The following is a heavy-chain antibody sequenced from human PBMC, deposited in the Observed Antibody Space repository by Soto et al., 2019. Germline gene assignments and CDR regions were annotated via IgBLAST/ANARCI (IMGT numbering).Heavy chain of an antibody. V-gene: IGHV3-49*04. CDR2: IRSKAYGVTT. Sequence: GGSLRLSCTASGFTFGYYAMSWVRQAPGKGLEWVGFIRSKAYGVTTEYAASVKGRFTISRDDSKSIAYLQMNSLKTEDTAVYYCTVRFYDFWSGRGTDAFDIWGQGTMVPVSS. CDR1: GFTFGYYA. J-gene: IGHJ3*02. D-gene: IGHD3-3*01. CDR3: TVRFYDFWSGRGTDAFDI.